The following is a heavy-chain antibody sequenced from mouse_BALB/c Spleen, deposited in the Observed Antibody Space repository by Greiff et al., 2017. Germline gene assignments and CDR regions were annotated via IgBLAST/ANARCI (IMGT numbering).Heavy chain of an antibody. V-gene: IGHV1-4*02. Sequence: QVQLQQSAAELARPGASVKMSCKASGYTFTSYTMHWVKQRPGQGLEWIGYINPSSGYTEYNQKFKDKTTLTADKSSSTAYMQLSSLTSEDSAVYYCARRGYYGNYPSALDDWGQGTSVTVSS. CDR2: INPSSGYT. J-gene: IGHJ4*01. D-gene: IGHD2-1*01. CDR1: GYTFTSYT. CDR3: ARRGYYGNYPSALDD.